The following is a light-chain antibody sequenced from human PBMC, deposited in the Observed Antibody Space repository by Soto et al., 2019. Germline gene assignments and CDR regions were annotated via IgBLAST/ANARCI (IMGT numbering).Light chain of an antibody. V-gene: IGKV3-15*01. J-gene: IGKJ2*01. CDR2: DAS. CDR1: QNVGSN. Sequence: EIVMTQSPVTLSVSPGERATLSCRASQNVGSNLAWYQQKPGQAPSLLIYDASTRATDIPARFSGSGSGTEFTLTISSQQSEDFAVYYCQQYTHSPPITFGQGTKLEI. CDR3: QQYTHSPPIT.